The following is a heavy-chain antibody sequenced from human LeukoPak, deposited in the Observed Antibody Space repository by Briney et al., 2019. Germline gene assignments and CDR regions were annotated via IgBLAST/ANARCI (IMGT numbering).Heavy chain of an antibody. CDR3: AVYYGSGLRAFDY. CDR2: INPNSGGT. J-gene: IGHJ4*02. V-gene: IGHV1-2*02. D-gene: IGHD3-10*01. CDR1: GYTFTGYY. Sequence: GASVKVSCKASGYTFTGYYMHWVRQAPGQGLEWMGWINPNSGGTNYAQKFQGRVTMTRDTSISTAYMELSRLRSDDTAEYYCAVYYGSGLRAFDYWGQGTLVTVSS.